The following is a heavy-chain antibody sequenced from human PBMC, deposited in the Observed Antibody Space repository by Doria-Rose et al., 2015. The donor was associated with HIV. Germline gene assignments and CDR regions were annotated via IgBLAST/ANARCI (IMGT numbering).Heavy chain of an antibody. D-gene: IGHD6-13*01. CDR3: ARIKSSRWYHKYYFDF. V-gene: IGHV2-26*01. CDR2: TFSDDAR. Sequence: QESGPVLVKPTETLTLTCTVSGVSLSSPGMGVSWIRQPPGKALEWLANTFSDDARCYKTSLKSRPTISRGTSRSQVVLTMTDMDPVDTATYYCARIKSSRWYHKYYFDFWGQGTLVIVSA. CDR1: GVSLSSPGMG. J-gene: IGHJ4*02.